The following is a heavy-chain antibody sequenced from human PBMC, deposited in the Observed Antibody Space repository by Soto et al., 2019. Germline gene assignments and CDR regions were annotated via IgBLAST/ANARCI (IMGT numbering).Heavy chain of an antibody. CDR1: GFTFSSYW. CDR2: IKQDGSNK. D-gene: IGHD3-3*01. Sequence: PGGSLRLSCAASGFTFSSYWMSWVRQAPGKGLEWVANIKQDGSNKYYADSVKGRFTISRDNSKNTLYLQMNSLRAEDTAVYYCAKSVPRFLEWLDHLAYWGQGTLVTVSS. V-gene: IGHV3-7*01. J-gene: IGHJ4*02. CDR3: AKSVPRFLEWLDHLAY.